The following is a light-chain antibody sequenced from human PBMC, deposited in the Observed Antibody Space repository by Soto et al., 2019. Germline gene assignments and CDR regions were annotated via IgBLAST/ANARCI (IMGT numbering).Light chain of an antibody. V-gene: IGLV1-51*01. CDR3: GSWDSSLSAYV. CDR1: SSNIGGNS. J-gene: IGLJ1*01. Sequence: QSVLTQPPSVSAAPGQKVTISCSGSSSNIGGNSVSWYQQLPGTAPKLLIYDDNKRHSGIPDRFSGSKSGTSATLGITGFQTGDEADYYCGSWDSSLSAYVFGSGPKV. CDR2: DDN.